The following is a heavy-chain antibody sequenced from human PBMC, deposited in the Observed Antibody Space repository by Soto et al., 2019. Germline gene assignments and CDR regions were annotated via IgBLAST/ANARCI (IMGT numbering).Heavy chain of an antibody. J-gene: IGHJ5*02. V-gene: IGHV1-2*02. Sequence: ASVKVSCKASGYTFSDYYMHWVRQAPGQGPEWMGWINPNSGGTNYAQKFQGRVTMTRDTSISTAYMELSRLRSDDTAVYYCAREGKAAADVTGFDPGGKETLVTVPS. D-gene: IGHD6-13*01. CDR2: INPNSGGT. CDR1: GYTFSDYY. CDR3: AREGKAAADVTGFDP.